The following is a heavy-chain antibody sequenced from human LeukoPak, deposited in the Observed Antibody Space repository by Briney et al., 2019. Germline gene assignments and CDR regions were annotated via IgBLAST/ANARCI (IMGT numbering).Heavy chain of an antibody. CDR1: GFTSSSYG. CDR3: AKDRGSSWYTAFDY. J-gene: IGHJ4*02. D-gene: IGHD6-13*01. Sequence: GGSLRLSCAASGFTSSSYGMHWVRQAPGKGLEWVAFIRYDGSNKYYADSVKGRFTISRDNSKNTLYLQMNSLRAEDTAVYYCAKDRGSSWYTAFDYWGQGTLVTVSS. CDR2: IRYDGSNK. V-gene: IGHV3-30*02.